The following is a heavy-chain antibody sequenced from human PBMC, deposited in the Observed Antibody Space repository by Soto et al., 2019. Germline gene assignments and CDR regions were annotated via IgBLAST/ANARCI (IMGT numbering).Heavy chain of an antibody. V-gene: IGHV1-8*01. CDR1: GYTFTSYD. CDR2: MNPNSGNT. D-gene: IGHD3-22*01. J-gene: IGHJ3*02. Sequence: GASVKVSCKASGYTFTSYDINWVRQATGQGLEWMGWMNPNSGNTGYAQKFQGRVTITRDTSASTAYMELSSLRSEDTAVYYCAVLGYYDSSGYPMAFDIWGQGTMVTVSS. CDR3: AVLGYYDSSGYPMAFDI.